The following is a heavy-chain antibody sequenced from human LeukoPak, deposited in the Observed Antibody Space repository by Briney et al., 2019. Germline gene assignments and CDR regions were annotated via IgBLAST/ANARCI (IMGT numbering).Heavy chain of an antibody. D-gene: IGHD1-14*01. CDR2: ISRTSSDI. V-gene: IGHV3-48*02. Sequence: GGSLRLSCAASGFTFSNYGMNWVRQAPGKGLEWVAYISRTSSDIYYADSVVGRLTISRDSATNSLHLQLHSLRDEDTAVYYCARNPDRAYFDYWGQGTLVTVSS. J-gene: IGHJ4*02. CDR3: ARNPDRAYFDY. CDR1: GFTFSNYG.